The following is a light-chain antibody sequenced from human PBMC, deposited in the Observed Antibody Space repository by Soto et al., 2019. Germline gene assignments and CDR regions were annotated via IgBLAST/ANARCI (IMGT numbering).Light chain of an antibody. CDR2: DAS. CDR1: QNINNY. V-gene: IGKV1-39*01. Sequence: DIQMTQSPSSLSASVGDRVTITCRASQNINNYLNWYQQKPGKVPNLLIYDASSLQTGVPSRFSGNRSGTDFTLTINSLQPEDFATYYCQQSYGTPRTFGQGTKLEIK. J-gene: IGKJ2*01. CDR3: QQSYGTPRT.